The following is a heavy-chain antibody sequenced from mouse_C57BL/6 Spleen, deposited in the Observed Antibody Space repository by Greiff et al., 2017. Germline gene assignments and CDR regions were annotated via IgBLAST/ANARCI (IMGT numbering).Heavy chain of an antibody. CDR2: IYPGDGDT. V-gene: IGHV1-82*01. D-gene: IGHD2-4*01. Sequence: QVQLQQSGPELVKPGASVKISCKASGYAFSSSWMNWVKQRPGKGLEWIGRIYPGDGDTNYNGKFKGKATLTADKSSSTAYMQLSSLTSEDSAVYFCARGFDYDGYYAIDYWGQGTSVTVSS. CDR3: ARGFDYDGYYAIDY. J-gene: IGHJ4*01. CDR1: GYAFSSSW.